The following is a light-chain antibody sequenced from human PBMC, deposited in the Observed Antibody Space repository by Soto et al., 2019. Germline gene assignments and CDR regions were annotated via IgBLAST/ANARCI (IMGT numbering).Light chain of an antibody. CDR2: EVS. V-gene: IGLV2-14*01. Sequence: QSVLTQPASVSGSPGQSITVSCTGTSSDVGLYDYVSWYQQHPGKSPKLIVYEVSHRPSGVSSRFSGSKSGNTASLTISGLQTVDEADYYCSSYTTVFTYVFGTGTKVTVL. CDR3: SSYTTVFTYV. J-gene: IGLJ1*01. CDR1: SSDVGLYDY.